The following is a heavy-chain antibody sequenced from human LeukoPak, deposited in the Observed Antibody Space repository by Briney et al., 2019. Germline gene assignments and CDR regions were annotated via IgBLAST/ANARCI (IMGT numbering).Heavy chain of an antibody. CDR1: GFTFSDYY. CDR3: ARELVWYYYYYMDV. CDR2: IKGIGPTT. D-gene: IGHD2-8*01. J-gene: IGHJ6*03. V-gene: IGHV3-11*04. Sequence: PGGSLRLSCAASGFTFSDYYMSWIRQAPGKGLEWVSTIKGIGPTTYYADSVKGRFTISRDNARNSLFLQMSSLRADDTAIYYCARELVWYYYYYMDVWGKGTTVTVSS.